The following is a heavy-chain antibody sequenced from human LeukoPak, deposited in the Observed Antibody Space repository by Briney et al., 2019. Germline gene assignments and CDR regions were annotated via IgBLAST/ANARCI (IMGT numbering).Heavy chain of an antibody. D-gene: IGHD2-15*01. CDR2: INSDGSST. V-gene: IGHV3-74*01. J-gene: IGHJ4*02. CDR1: GFTFSSYW. CDR3: ARDSVLELLTY. Sequence: GGSLRLSCAASGFTFSSYWMHWVRHAPGKGLVWVSRINSDGSSTSYADSVKGRFTISRDNAKNTLYLQMNSLRAEDTAVYYCARDSVLELLTYWGQGSLVTVSS.